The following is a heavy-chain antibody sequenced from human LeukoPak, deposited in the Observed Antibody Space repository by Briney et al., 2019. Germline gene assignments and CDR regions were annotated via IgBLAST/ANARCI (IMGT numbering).Heavy chain of an antibody. Sequence: GGSLTLSCAASGFTFSSYWMLWVRQAPGKGLVLVSRINSDGTGTSYADSVKGRFTISRDNAKNTLYLQMNSLRAEDTAVYYCAKTVGGWVVDYWGQGTLVTVSS. V-gene: IGHV3-74*01. D-gene: IGHD3-16*01. J-gene: IGHJ4*02. CDR1: GFTFSSYW. CDR3: AKTVGGWVVDY. CDR2: INSDGTGT.